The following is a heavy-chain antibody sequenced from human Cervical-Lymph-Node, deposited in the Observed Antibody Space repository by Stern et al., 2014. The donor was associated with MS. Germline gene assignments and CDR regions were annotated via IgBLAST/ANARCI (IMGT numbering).Heavy chain of an antibody. CDR2: TTYNGGST. D-gene: IGHD2-8*02. CDR3: ARAFCTGGVCYSFPFYGMDV. Sequence: EVQLVESGGGVLRPGGSLRLSCAASGFIFDDYGMSWVRPVPGKGPEWVSATTYNGGSTDYASSVKGRFTISRDNAKKSLYLRMNSLRVEDTAVYHCARAFCTGGVCYSFPFYGMDVWGQGTTVTVSS. J-gene: IGHJ6*02. V-gene: IGHV3-20*01. CDR1: GFIFDDYG.